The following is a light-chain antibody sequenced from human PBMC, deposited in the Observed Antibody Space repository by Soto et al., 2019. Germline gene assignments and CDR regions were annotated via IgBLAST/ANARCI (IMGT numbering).Light chain of an antibody. Sequence: EIVLTQSPSTLPFSPGERATLTCRASQSVSSSYLAWFQQKPGQAPSLLIYGTSSRSTGIPDRFSGSGSGTDFTLTISRLEPEDFAVYYCQQYGNAPFTFGPGTKVAI. J-gene: IGKJ3*01. CDR3: QQYGNAPFT. CDR2: GTS. V-gene: IGKV3-20*01. CDR1: QSVSSSY.